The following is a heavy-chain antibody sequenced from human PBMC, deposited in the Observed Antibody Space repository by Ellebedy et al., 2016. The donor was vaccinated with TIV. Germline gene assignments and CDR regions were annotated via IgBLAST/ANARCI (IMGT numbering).Heavy chain of an antibody. CDR2: ISFGTT. Sequence: SETLSLXCNVSGTSIDSNTYFWGWFRQPPGKGLEWLGTISFGTTYYNTSLKSRATISVDTSKTSFSLRVTSVTAADTAVYFCARQDAAGGHSYTNHLDYWGQGTLVTVSS. CDR1: GTSIDSNTYF. CDR3: ARQDAAGGHSYTNHLDY. D-gene: IGHD2-8*01. J-gene: IGHJ4*02. V-gene: IGHV4-39*01.